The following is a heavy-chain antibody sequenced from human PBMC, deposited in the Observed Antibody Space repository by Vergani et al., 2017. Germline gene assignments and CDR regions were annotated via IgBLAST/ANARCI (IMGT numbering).Heavy chain of an antibody. CDR1: GDSISSGDHC. Sequence: QVQLQESGPGLVKPPGTLSLTCAVSGDSISSGDHCWTWIRQRPGKGLEWIGYIFYSGTTYDNPSLKSRVTISVDTSKNQFSLKLSSVTAADTAVYYCARDPTVTTGGFPYWGQGTLVTVSS. CDR2: IFYSGTT. D-gene: IGHD4-17*01. J-gene: IGHJ4*02. CDR3: ARDPTVTTGGFPY. V-gene: IGHV4-30-4*08.